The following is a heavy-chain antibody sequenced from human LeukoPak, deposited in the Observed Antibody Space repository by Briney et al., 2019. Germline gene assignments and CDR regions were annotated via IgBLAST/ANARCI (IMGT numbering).Heavy chain of an antibody. CDR3: ARGLRAETYDAFDI. D-gene: IGHD4-17*01. J-gene: IGHJ3*02. CDR2: ISGSGGST. CDR1: GFTFSSYA. Sequence: PGGSLRLSCAASGFTFSSYAMSWVRQAPGKGLEWVSAISGSGGSTYYADSVKGRFTISRDNAKNSLYLQMNSLRAEDTAVYYCARGLRAETYDAFDIWGQGTMVTVSS. V-gene: IGHV3-23*01.